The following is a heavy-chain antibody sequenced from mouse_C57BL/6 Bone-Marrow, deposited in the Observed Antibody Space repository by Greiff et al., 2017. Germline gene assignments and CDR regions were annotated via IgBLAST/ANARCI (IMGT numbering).Heavy chain of an antibody. CDR3: ARHYGSSPYYAMDY. Sequence: QVQLQQSGAELVKPGASVKLSCKASGYTFTSYWMHWVKQRPGQGLEWIGMIHPNSGSTNYNEKFKSKATLTVDKSSSTAYMQLSSLTSEDSAVYYCARHYGSSPYYAMDYWGQGTSVTVSS. CDR2: IHPNSGST. D-gene: IGHD1-1*01. CDR1: GYTFTSYW. V-gene: IGHV1-64*01. J-gene: IGHJ4*01.